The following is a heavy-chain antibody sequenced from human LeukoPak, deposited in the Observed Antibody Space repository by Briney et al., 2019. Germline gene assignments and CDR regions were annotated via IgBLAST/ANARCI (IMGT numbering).Heavy chain of an antibody. D-gene: IGHD3-10*02. CDR2: ISSSGSTI. CDR1: GFTFSSCA. V-gene: IGHV3-48*03. J-gene: IGHJ6*04. Sequence: QAGGSLRLSCAASGFTFSSCAMSWVRQAPGKGLEWVSYISSSGSTICYADSVKGRFTISRDNAKNSLYLQMNSLRAEDTAVYYCAELGITMIGGVWGKGTTVTISS. CDR3: AELGITMIGGV.